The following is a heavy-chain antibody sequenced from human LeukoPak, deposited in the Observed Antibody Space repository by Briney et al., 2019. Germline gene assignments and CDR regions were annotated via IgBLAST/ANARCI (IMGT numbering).Heavy chain of an antibody. D-gene: IGHD2-2*02. CDR3: ATASPPYCSSTSCYTTYFDY. J-gene: IGHJ4*02. V-gene: IGHV1-24*01. Sequence: ASVKVSCKVSGYTLTELSMHWVRQAPGKGLEWMGGFDPEDGETIYAQKFQGRVTMTEDTSTDTAYMELSSLRSEDTAVYYCATASPPYCSSTSCYTTYFDYWGQGTLVTVSS. CDR2: FDPEDGET. CDR1: GYTLTELS.